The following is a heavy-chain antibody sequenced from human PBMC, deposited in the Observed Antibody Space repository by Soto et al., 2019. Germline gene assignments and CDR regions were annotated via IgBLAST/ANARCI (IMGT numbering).Heavy chain of an antibody. CDR1: GFTFSSYA. CDR3: ANMRESSGSYYPRRIYYYGMDV. J-gene: IGHJ6*02. Sequence: HPGGSLRLSCAASGFTFSSYAMSWVRQAPGKGLEWVSAISGSGGSTYYADSVKGRFTISRDNSKNTLYLQMNSLRAEDTAVYYCANMRESSGSYYPRRIYYYGMDVWGQGTTVTVSS. CDR2: ISGSGGST. V-gene: IGHV3-23*01. D-gene: IGHD3-10*01.